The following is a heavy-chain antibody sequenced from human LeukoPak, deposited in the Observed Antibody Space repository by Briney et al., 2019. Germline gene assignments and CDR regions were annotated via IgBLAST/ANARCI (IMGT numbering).Heavy chain of an antibody. V-gene: IGHV3-53*01. J-gene: IGHJ4*02. CDR2: IYSGGST. CDR3: VRSPDGGGYFDY. D-gene: IGHD2-15*01. Sequence: PGGSLRLSCAASGFTVSSNYMSWVRQAPGKGLEWVSVIYSGGSTYYADSVKGRFTISRDDSKNTLYLQMNSLRAEDTAVYYCVRSPDGGGYFDYWGQGTLVTVSS. CDR1: GFTVSSNY.